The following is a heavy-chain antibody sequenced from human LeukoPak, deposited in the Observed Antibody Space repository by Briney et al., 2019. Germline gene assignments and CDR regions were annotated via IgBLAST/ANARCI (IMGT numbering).Heavy chain of an antibody. D-gene: IGHD6-19*01. J-gene: IGHJ6*02. Sequence: SVKVSCKASGGTFSSYAISWVRQAPGQGLEWMGRIIPILGIANYAQKFQGRVTITADKSTSTAYMELSSLRSEDTAVYYCARVLTEAVADHYYYGMDVWGQGTTVTVSS. CDR1: GGTFSSYA. V-gene: IGHV1-69*04. CDR3: ARVLTEAVADHYYYGMDV. CDR2: IIPILGIA.